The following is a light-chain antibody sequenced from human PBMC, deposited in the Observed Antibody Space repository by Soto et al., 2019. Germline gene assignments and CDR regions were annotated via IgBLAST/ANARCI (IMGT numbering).Light chain of an antibody. J-gene: IGLJ2*01. CDR3: SSYTGCNARVV. CDR1: SDVGAYRY. CDR2: DVS. V-gene: IGLV2-14*01. Sequence: QSVLTQPASVSGSPGQSITISCTGSDVGAYRYVSWYQQHPGKAPRLMIYDVSNRPSGVSDRFSGYKSGNTASLTISGLQPEDEAYFFCSSYTGCNARVVFGGGTKLTVL.